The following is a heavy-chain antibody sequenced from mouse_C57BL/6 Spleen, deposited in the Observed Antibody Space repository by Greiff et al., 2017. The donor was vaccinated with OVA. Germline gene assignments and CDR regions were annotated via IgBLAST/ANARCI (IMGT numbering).Heavy chain of an antibody. V-gene: IGHV5-17*01. CDR1: GFTFSDYG. D-gene: IGHD4-1*01. CDR3: ARRGGTNYFDD. Sequence: EVKLVESGGGLVKPGGSLKLSCAASGFTFSDYGMHWFRQAPEKGLEWVAYISSGSSTIYYADTMKSRFTIYRDNAKNTLFLQMTSLRSEDTDMYYCARRGGTNYFDDWGQGTTLTVSS. J-gene: IGHJ2*01. CDR2: ISSGSSTI.